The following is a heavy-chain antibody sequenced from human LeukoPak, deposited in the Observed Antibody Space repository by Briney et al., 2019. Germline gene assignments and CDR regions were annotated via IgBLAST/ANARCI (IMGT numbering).Heavy chain of an antibody. Sequence: GGSLRLSCAASGFTFSSYAMSWVRQAPGKGLEWVSATSGSGGSTYYADSVKGRFTISRDNSKNTLYLQMNSLRAEDTAVYYCAKLDRVAPRVGGFDPWGQGTLVTVSS. CDR2: TSGSGGST. CDR1: GFTFSSYA. D-gene: IGHD1-1*01. V-gene: IGHV3-23*01. CDR3: AKLDRVAPRVGGFDP. J-gene: IGHJ5*02.